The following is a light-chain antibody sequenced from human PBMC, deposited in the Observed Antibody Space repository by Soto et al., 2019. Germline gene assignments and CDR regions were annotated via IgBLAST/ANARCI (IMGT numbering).Light chain of an antibody. CDR1: QSVSSY. CDR3: QQRSNWPVT. J-gene: IGKJ1*01. CDR2: DAS. V-gene: IGKV3-11*01. Sequence: EIVLTQSPGTLSLSPGERATLSCRASQSVSSYLAWYQQKPGQAPRLLIYDASTRATGISARFSGSGSGTDFTLTISSLEPEDCAVYYCQQRSNWPVTFGQGTKVDIK.